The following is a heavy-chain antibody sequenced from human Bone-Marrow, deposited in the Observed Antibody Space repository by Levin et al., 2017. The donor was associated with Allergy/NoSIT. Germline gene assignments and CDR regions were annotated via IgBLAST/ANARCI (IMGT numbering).Heavy chain of an antibody. Sequence: QTGGSLRLSCAASGFTFSSYAMHWVRQAPGKGLEWVAVISYDGSNKYYADSVKGRFTISRDNSKNTLYLQMNSLRAEDTAVYYCARGARVVIPLNYYYYYGMDVWGQGTTVTVSS. CDR3: ARGARVVIPLNYYYYYGMDV. CDR2: ISYDGSNK. J-gene: IGHJ6*02. CDR1: GFTFSSYA. D-gene: IGHD3-22*01. V-gene: IGHV3-30*04.